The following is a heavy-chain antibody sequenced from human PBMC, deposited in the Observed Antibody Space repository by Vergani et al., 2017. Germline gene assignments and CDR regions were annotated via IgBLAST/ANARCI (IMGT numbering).Heavy chain of an antibody. CDR1: GFTFSSYG. J-gene: IGHJ6*02. Sequence: QVQLVESGGGVVQPGRSLRLSCAASGFTFSSYGMHWVRQAPGKGLEWVAVISYDGSNKYYADSVKGRFTISRDNSKNTLYLQMNSLRAEETAVYYCAKAQQQLRYGMDVWGQGTTVTVSS. CDR3: AKAQQQLRYGMDV. V-gene: IGHV3-30*18. CDR2: ISYDGSNK. D-gene: IGHD6-13*01.